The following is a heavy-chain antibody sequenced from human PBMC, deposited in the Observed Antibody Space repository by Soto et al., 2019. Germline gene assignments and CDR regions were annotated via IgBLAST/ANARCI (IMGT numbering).Heavy chain of an antibody. Sequence: QVQLVQSGAEVKKPGSSVKVSCKASGGTFSSYAISWVRQAPGQGLEWMGGIIPIFGTANYAQKFQGRVTITADESTSTAYRELSRLRSEDTAVYYCAATLGYGDYVSWFDPWGQGTLVTVSS. D-gene: IGHD4-17*01. V-gene: IGHV1-69*01. J-gene: IGHJ5*02. CDR1: GGTFSSYA. CDR2: IIPIFGTA. CDR3: AATLGYGDYVSWFDP.